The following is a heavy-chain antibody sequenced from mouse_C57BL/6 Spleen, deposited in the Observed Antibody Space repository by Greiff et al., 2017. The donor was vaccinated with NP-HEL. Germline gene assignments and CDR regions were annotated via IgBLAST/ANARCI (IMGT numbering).Heavy chain of an antibody. J-gene: IGHJ4*01. Sequence: VQLQQSGPELVKPGASVKISCKASGYSFTGYYMNWVKQSPEKSLEWIGEINPSTGGTTYNQKFKAKATLTVDKSSSTAYMQLKSLTSEDSAVYYCARDWDGLDYAMDYWGQGTSVTVSS. V-gene: IGHV1-42*01. CDR1: GYSFTGYY. CDR2: INPSTGGT. CDR3: ARDWDGLDYAMDY. D-gene: IGHD4-1*01.